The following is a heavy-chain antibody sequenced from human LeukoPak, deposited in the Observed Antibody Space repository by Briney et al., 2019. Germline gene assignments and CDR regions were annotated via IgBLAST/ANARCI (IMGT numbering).Heavy chain of an antibody. J-gene: IGHJ1*01. CDR3: ARDSHYYGSGSYYQSVGGYFQH. V-gene: IGHV1-46*01. D-gene: IGHD3-10*01. Sequence: ASVKVSCKASGYTFTSYYMHWVRQAPGQGLEWMGIINPSGGSTSYAQKFQGRVTMTRDMSTSTVYMELSRLRSDDTAVYYCARDSHYYGSGSYYQSVGGYFQHWGQGTLVTVSS. CDR1: GYTFTSYY. CDR2: INPSGGST.